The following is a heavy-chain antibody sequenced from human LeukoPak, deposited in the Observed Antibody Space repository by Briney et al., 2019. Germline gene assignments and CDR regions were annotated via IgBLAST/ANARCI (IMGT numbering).Heavy chain of an antibody. J-gene: IGHJ4*02. D-gene: IGHD6-19*01. Sequence: PGGSLRLSCAASGFTFSSYGMSWVRQAPGKGLEWVSAISGSGGSTYYADSVKGRFTISRDNAKKSLYLQMNSLRAEDTAVYYCARGGSGWYEGDYWGQGTLVTVSS. CDR2: ISGSGGST. CDR3: ARGGSGWYEGDY. CDR1: GFTFSSYG. V-gene: IGHV3-23*01.